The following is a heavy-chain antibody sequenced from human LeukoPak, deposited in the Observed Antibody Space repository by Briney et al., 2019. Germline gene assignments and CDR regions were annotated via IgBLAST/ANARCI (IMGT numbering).Heavy chain of an antibody. J-gene: IGHJ4*02. V-gene: IGHV3-21*01. CDR3: ARELGNGDTYAYVPLGH. Sequence: GGSLRLSCTTSGFTFRSSSFNWVRQVPGKGLEWVASISSSESYKYYADSVEGRFTISRDNAKDSLFLQMDSLRVEDTAVYFCARELGNGDTYAYVPLGHWGQGTLVTVSS. D-gene: IGHD5-18*01. CDR1: GFTFRSSS. CDR2: ISSSESYK.